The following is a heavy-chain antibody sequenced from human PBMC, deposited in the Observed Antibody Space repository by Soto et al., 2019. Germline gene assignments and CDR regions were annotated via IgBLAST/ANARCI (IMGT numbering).Heavy chain of an antibody. D-gene: IGHD3-10*01. CDR3: ARSMVRGVITNPHYYYYYMDV. CDR1: GFTFSSYW. V-gene: IGHV3-74*01. J-gene: IGHJ6*03. CDR2: INSDGSST. Sequence: GGSLRLSCAASGFTFSSYWMHWVRQAPGKGLVWVSRINSDGSSTSYADSVKGRFTISRDNAKNTLYLQMNSLRAEDTAVYYCARSMVRGVITNPHYYYYYMDVWGKGTTVTVSS.